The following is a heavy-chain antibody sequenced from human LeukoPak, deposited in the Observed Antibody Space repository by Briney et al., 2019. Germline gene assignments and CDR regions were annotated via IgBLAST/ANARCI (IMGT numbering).Heavy chain of an antibody. Sequence: TGGSLRLSCAASGFTFSDYYMSWIRQAPGKGLEWVSYISSSSSYTNYADSVKGRFTISRDNAKNSLYLQMSSLRAEDTAVYYCARHGTMIVVGPFDYWGQGTLVTVSS. CDR3: ARHGTMIVVGPFDY. D-gene: IGHD3-22*01. V-gene: IGHV3-11*03. CDR1: GFTFSDYY. CDR2: ISSSSSYT. J-gene: IGHJ4*02.